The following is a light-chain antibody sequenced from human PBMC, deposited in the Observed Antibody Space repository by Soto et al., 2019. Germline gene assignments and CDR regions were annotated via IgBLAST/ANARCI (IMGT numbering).Light chain of an antibody. J-gene: IGKJ4*01. CDR1: QSLLHRNGQNC. Sequence: DVVMTQSPLSLPVTPGEPASISCRSSQSLLHRNGQNCLDWYLQKPGQSPQLLIHMGFIRASGVPDRFSGSGSGTYFTLTISRVEADDVGVYYCMQALESPPTFGGGTKVEIK. CDR3: MQALESPPT. V-gene: IGKV2-28*01. CDR2: MGF.